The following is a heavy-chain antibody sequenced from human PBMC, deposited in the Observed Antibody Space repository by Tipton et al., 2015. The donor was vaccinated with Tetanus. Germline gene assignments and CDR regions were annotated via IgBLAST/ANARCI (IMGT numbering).Heavy chain of an antibody. CDR2: ISYDGSNK. D-gene: IGHD3-22*01. Sequence: SGFTFSSYGMHWVRQAPGKGLEWVAVISYDGSNKYYADSVTGRFTISRDNSKNTLYLQMNSLRAEDTAVYYCAKGTYYYDSSGYYPGIWGQGTLVTVSS. CDR1: GFTFSSYG. J-gene: IGHJ4*02. V-gene: IGHV3-30*18. CDR3: AKGTYYYDSSGYYPGI.